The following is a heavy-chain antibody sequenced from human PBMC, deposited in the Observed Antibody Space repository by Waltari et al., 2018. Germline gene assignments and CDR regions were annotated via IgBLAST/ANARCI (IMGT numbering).Heavy chain of an antibody. CDR1: GYSISSGYY. D-gene: IGHD3-16*02. CDR2: IYHSGRT. J-gene: IGHJ4*02. CDR3: AREGKDDYVWGSYRYSFDY. V-gene: IGHV4-38-2*02. Sequence: QVQLQESGPGLVKPSETLSLTCAVSGYSISSGYYWGWIRQPPGKGREWIGSIYHSGRTYYNPALKSRVTISVDTSKNQFSLKLSSVTAADTAVYYCAREGKDDYVWGSYRYSFDYWGQGTLVTVSS.